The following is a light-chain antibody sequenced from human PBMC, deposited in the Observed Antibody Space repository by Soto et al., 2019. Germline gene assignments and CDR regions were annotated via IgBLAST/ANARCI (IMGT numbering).Light chain of an antibody. CDR3: QQYNNWPPWT. J-gene: IGKJ1*01. CDR2: GAS. Sequence: EIVMTQSPATLSVSPGERATLSCRASQSGSSNLAWYQQKPGQAPRLLIYGASTRATGIPARFSGSGSGTEFTLNISSLQAEDFAIYYCQQYNNWPPWTFGQGTKVEIK. V-gene: IGKV3-15*01. CDR1: QSGSSN.